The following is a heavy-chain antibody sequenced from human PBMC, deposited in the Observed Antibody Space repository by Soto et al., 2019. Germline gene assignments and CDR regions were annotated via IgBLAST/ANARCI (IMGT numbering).Heavy chain of an antibody. V-gene: IGHV3-33*01. Sequence: QVQLVESGGGVVQPGRSLRLSCAASGFTFSSYGMHWVRQAPGKGLEWVAVIWYDGSNKYYADSVKGRFTISRDNSKNTLDLQMNSLRAEDTAVYYCARGGIAARPYYFDYWGQGTLVTVSS. D-gene: IGHD6-6*01. CDR2: IWYDGSNK. CDR1: GFTFSSYG. CDR3: ARGGIAARPYYFDY. J-gene: IGHJ4*02.